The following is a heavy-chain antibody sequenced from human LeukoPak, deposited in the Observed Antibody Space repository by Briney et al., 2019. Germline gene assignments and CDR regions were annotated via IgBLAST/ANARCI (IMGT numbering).Heavy chain of an antibody. CDR2: IWYDGSNK. D-gene: IGHD2-15*01. CDR1: GFTFSSYG. CDR3: ARDNPDCSGGSCEFDY. V-gene: IGHV3-33*01. Sequence: GGSLRLDCAASGFTFSSYGMHWVRQAPGKGLEWVAVIWYDGSNKYYADSVKGRFTISRDNSKNTLYLQMNSLRAEDTAVYYCARDNPDCSGGSCEFDYWGQGTLVTVSS. J-gene: IGHJ4*02.